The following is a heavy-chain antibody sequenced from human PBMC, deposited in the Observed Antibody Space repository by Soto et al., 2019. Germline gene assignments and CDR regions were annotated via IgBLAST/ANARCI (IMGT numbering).Heavy chain of an antibody. D-gene: IGHD1-26*01. Sequence: QLQLQESGPGLVKPSETLSLTCTVSGGSISSSSYYWGWIRQPPGKGLEWIGSIYYSGSTYYNPSLKSRVTISVDTSKNQFSLKLSSVTAADTAVYYCARPGDGSPGWFDPWGQGTLVTVSS. CDR2: IYYSGST. V-gene: IGHV4-39*01. J-gene: IGHJ5*02. CDR3: ARPGDGSPGWFDP. CDR1: GGSISSSSYY.